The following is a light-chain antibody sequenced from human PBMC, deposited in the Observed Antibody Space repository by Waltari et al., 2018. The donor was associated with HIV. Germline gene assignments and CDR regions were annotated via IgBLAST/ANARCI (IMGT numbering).Light chain of an antibody. CDR1: SSDVGGYNF. V-gene: IGLV2-14*01. CDR2: DGS. J-gene: IGLJ1*01. Sequence: QSTLTQPASVSGSPGQSITISCTGTSSDVGGYNFVSWYPQHPGKAPKLMIYDGSNRPSWFSNLFSGSKSGNTASLTISGLQSEDEAEYYCSSYTSSSTRVFGTGTKVTVL. CDR3: SSYTSSSTRV.